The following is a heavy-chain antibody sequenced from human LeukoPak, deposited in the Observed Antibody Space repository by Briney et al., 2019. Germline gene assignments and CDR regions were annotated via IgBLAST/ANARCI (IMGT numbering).Heavy chain of an antibody. CDR1: GDSINSSSYY. CDR2: IYYSGST. D-gene: IGHD2-8*02. J-gene: IGHJ2*01. V-gene: IGHV4-39*07. Sequence: SETLSLTCTVSGDSINSSSYYWGWIRQPPGKGLEWIGSIYYSGSTYYNPSLKSRVTISVDTSKNQFSLKLTSVTAADTAVYYCARVGSTDWYFDLWGRGSLVTVSS. CDR3: ARVGSTDWYFDL.